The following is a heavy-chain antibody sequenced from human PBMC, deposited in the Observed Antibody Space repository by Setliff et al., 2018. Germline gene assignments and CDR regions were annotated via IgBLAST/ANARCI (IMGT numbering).Heavy chain of an antibody. CDR1: GFTFSNCW. V-gene: IGHV3-48*03. J-gene: IGHJ6*02. CDR2: ISGAGTTV. Sequence: GGSLRLSCTASGFTFSNCWVSWVRQVPGKGLEWLSKISGAGTTVYYADSVRGRFTISRDNAKNSLYLQMNSLRAEDSAVYYCARDGVFYAMDFWGQGTTVTVSS. D-gene: IGHD3-10*01. CDR3: ARDGVFYAMDF.